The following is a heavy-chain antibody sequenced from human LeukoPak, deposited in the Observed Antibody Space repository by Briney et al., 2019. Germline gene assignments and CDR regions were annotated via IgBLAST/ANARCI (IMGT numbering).Heavy chain of an antibody. Sequence: GGSLRLSCAASGFTFSSYSMNWVRQAPGKGLEWVSSISSSSSYIYYADSVKGRFTISRDNAKNSLYLQMNSLRAEDTAIYYCAKSGRDIVVVPAPVNFWGQGTLVTVSS. CDR2: ISSSSSYI. CDR3: AKSGRDIVVVPAPVNF. V-gene: IGHV3-21*04. CDR1: GFTFSSYS. J-gene: IGHJ4*02. D-gene: IGHD2-2*01.